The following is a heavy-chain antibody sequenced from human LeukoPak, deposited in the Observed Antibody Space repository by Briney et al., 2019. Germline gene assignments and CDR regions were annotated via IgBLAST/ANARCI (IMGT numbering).Heavy chain of an antibody. CDR3: ARGPYSYDSSGAFDI. V-gene: IGHV4-4*07. D-gene: IGHD3-22*01. Sequence: PSETLSLTCTVSGGSVNNHFWSWIRQPAGKGLEWIGRISSSGSTNYNPSLKSRVTISVDTSKNQSSLKLSSVTAADTAVYFCARGPYSYDSSGAFDIWGQGTMVTVSS. CDR1: GGSVNNHF. J-gene: IGHJ3*02. CDR2: ISSSGST.